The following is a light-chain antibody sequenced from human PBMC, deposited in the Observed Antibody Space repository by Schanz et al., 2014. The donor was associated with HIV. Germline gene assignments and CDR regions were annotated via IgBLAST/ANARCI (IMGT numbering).Light chain of an antibody. CDR2: NND. J-gene: IGLJ2*01. V-gene: IGLV1-44*01. Sequence: QSVLTQPPSASGTPGQTVTISCSGSRSTIGRRTVDWYQHLPGTAPRLLIHNNDQRPSGVPDRFSGSKSGTSASLVISGLQAEDEADYYCISYTSDTVLFGGGTKLTVL. CDR3: ISYTSDTVL. CDR1: RSTIGRRT.